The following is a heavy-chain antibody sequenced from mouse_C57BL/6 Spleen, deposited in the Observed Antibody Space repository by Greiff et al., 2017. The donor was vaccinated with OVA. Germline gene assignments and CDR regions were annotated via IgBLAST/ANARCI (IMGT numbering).Heavy chain of an antibody. J-gene: IGHJ1*03. Sequence: EVHLVESGGGLVKPGGSLKLSCAASGFTFSSYTMSWVRQTPEKRLEWVATISGGGGNTYSPDSVKGRFTLSRDNAKNTLYLQMSSLRSDDTALYYCASQPSQFRGYVDVWGTGTTVTVSS. CDR2: ISGGGGNT. CDR3: ASQPSQFRGYVDV. D-gene: IGHD3-3*01. CDR1: GFTFSSYT. V-gene: IGHV5-9*01.